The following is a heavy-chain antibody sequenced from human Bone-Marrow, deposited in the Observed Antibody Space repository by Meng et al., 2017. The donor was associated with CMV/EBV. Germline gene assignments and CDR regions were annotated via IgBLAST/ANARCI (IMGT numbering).Heavy chain of an antibody. D-gene: IGHD6-6*01. V-gene: IGHV4-39*07. Sequence: SETLSLTCTVSGGSISSSSYYWGWIRQPPGKGLEWIGSIYYSGSTYYNPSLKSRVTISVDTSKNQFSLKLSSVTVADTAVYYCARVALAARPEGYYFDFWGQGTLVTVSS. CDR2: IYYSGST. J-gene: IGHJ4*02. CDR3: ARVALAARPEGYYFDF. CDR1: GGSISSSSYY.